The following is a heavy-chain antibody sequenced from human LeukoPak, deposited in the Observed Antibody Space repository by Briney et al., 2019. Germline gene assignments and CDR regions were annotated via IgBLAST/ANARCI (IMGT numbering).Heavy chain of an antibody. Sequence: SETLSLTCTVSGGSISSHYWSWIRQPPGKGLEWIGYIYYSGTTNYNPSLKSRVTISVDTSKNQFSLKLSSVTAADTAVYYCARSAGEQQLANFDYWGQGTLVTVSS. V-gene: IGHV4-59*11. D-gene: IGHD6-13*01. CDR2: IYYSGTT. J-gene: IGHJ4*02. CDR1: GGSISSHY. CDR3: ARSAGEQQLANFDY.